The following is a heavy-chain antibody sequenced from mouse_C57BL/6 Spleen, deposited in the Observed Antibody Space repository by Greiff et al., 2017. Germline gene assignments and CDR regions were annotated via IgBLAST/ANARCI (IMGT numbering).Heavy chain of an antibody. CDR3: AIYDGSSYGY. Sequence: EVKVEESGPGLVKPSQSLSLTCSATGYSITSGYYWNWIRQFPGNILEWMGYISYDGSNNYNPSLKNRISITRDTSNNQYFLKLNSETTEDTATYYCAIYDGSSYGYWGQGTTLTVSS. V-gene: IGHV3-6*01. CDR1: GYSITSGYY. CDR2: ISYDGSN. D-gene: IGHD1-1*01. J-gene: IGHJ2*01.